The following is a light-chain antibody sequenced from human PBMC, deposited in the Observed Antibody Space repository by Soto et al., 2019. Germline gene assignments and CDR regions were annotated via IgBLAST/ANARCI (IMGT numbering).Light chain of an antibody. Sequence: EIVLTQSPGTLSLSPGERATLSCRASQSVSSSYLAWYQQKPGQAPRLLIYGASIRATGIPDRFSGSGSGTDFTLTIIRLEPEDFAVYYGQQYGSSPYTFGQGTKLESK. J-gene: IGKJ2*01. CDR3: QQYGSSPYT. CDR2: GAS. CDR1: QSVSSSY. V-gene: IGKV3-20*01.